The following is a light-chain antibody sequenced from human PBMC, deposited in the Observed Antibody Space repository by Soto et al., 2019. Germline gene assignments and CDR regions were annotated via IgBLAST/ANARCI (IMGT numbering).Light chain of an antibody. CDR2: DVS. CDR3: CSYAGSYTYV. J-gene: IGLJ1*01. CDR1: SSDVGGYNY. Sequence: QSVLTQPRSVSGSPGQSVTISCTGTSSDVGGYNYVSWYQQHPGKAPKLMIFDVSKRPSGVPDRFSGSKSANTASLTISGLQAEDEADYYCCSYAGSYTYVFGTGTKGHRP. V-gene: IGLV2-11*01.